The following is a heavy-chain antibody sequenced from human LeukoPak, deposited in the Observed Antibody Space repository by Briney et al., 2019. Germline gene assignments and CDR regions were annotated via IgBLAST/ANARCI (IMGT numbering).Heavy chain of an antibody. CDR2: INHSGST. Sequence: SETLSLTCAVYGGAFNGYYWSWIRQPPGKGLEWIGEINHSGSTYYNPSLKSRVIISVDTSKKQFSLKLSSVTAADTAVYYCARDWGIAVAGNPGGFDPWGQGTLVTVSS. J-gene: IGHJ5*02. D-gene: IGHD6-19*01. CDR1: GGAFNGYY. V-gene: IGHV4-34*01. CDR3: ARDWGIAVAGNPGGFDP.